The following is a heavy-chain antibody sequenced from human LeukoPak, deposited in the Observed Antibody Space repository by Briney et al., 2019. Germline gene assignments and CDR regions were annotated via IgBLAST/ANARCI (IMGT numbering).Heavy chain of an antibody. J-gene: IGHJ3*02. Sequence: ASVKVSCKASGYTFTGYYMHWVRQAPGQGLEWMGWINPNSGGTNYAQKFQGRVTMTRDTSISTAYMELSRLRSDDTAVYYCARDYSGYGNAFDIRGQGTMVTVSS. V-gene: IGHV1-2*02. D-gene: IGHD5-12*01. CDR3: ARDYSGYGNAFDI. CDR2: INPNSGGT. CDR1: GYTFTGYY.